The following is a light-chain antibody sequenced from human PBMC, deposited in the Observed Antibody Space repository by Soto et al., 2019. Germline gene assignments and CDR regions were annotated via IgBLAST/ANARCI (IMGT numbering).Light chain of an antibody. CDR1: SSNIGAGYD. V-gene: IGLV1-40*01. J-gene: IGLJ3*02. CDR2: GNS. CDR3: QSYDSSLTGWV. Sequence: QSVLTQPPSVSGAPGQTVTISCTGSSSNIGAGYDVHWYQQHPGTAPKLIIYGNSNRPSGVPDRFSGSKSGTSASLTITGLQAEDEADYYCQSYDSSLTGWVFGGGTKVTVL.